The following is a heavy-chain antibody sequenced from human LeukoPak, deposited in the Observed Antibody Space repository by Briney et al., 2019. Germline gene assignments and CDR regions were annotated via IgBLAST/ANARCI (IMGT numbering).Heavy chain of an antibody. D-gene: IGHD3-9*01. Sequence: SETLSLTCTVSNYSITSGYYWGWIRQPPGKGLEWIGSIYHSGTTYYKPSLKSRVTISVDTSKNQFSLNLSSVTAADTAGYYWARVSRGYNILYWGQGTLVTVSS. V-gene: IGHV4-38-2*02. CDR2: IYHSGTT. J-gene: IGHJ4*02. CDR3: ARVSRGYNILY. CDR1: NYSITSGYY.